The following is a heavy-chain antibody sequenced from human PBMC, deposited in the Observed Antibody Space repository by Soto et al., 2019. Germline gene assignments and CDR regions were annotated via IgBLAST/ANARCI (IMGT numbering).Heavy chain of an antibody. CDR2: INPGGTTK. CDR1: GFVFSDHY. J-gene: IGHJ4*02. CDR3: VRQVLGDY. Sequence: QVQLVESGGDLVKPGGSVRLSCAASGFVFSDHYMSWIRQAPGKGLEWISYINPGGTTKYYSDSVRGRFTVSRDNAKNSLYLHMNSLRAEDTAVYYCVRQVLGDYWGQGTLVTVSS. V-gene: IGHV3-11*01. D-gene: IGHD1-20*01.